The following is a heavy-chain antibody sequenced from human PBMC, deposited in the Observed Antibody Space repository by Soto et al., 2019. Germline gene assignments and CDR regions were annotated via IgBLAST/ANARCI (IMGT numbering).Heavy chain of an antibody. D-gene: IGHD3-3*01. Sequence: GGSLRLSCAASGFTFSSYGMHWVRQAPGKGLEWVAVISYDGSNKYYADSVKGRFTISRDNSKNTLYLQMNSLRAEDTAVYYCAKTGITISEALDVWGKGTTVTVSS. J-gene: IGHJ6*04. CDR3: AKTGITISEALDV. CDR1: GFTFSSYG. V-gene: IGHV3-30*18. CDR2: ISYDGSNK.